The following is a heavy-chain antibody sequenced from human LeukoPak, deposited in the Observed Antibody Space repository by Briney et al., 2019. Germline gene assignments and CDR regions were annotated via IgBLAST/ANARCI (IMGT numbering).Heavy chain of an antibody. V-gene: IGHV3-53*01. CDR2: IYGDGRI. J-gene: IGHJ4*02. D-gene: IGHD3-3*01. CDR3: ARGRGLGVVSPYFDY. Sequence: GGSLRLSCVASGFTVSSYYMIWVRQAPGEGLERVSVIYGDGRIRYADSVRGRFTISRDSSRNTLYLQMNNLRVEDTAVYYCARGRGLGVVSPYFDYWGQGTLLTVSS. CDR1: GFTVSSYY.